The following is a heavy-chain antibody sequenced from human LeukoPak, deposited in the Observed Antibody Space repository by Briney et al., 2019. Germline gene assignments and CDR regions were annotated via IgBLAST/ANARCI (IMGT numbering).Heavy chain of an antibody. V-gene: IGHV3-23*01. J-gene: IGHJ4*02. CDR2: ISGSGGRT. Sequence: PGGSLRLSCAASGFTFTCCGMTWVRQAPGRGLEWVSGISGSGGRTYYADSVQGRFTISRDNSKNTLYLQMNSLRAEDTAVYYCAKSEGITMIVVVITSFDYWGQGTLVTVSS. D-gene: IGHD3-22*01. CDR3: AKSEGITMIVVVITSFDY. CDR1: GFTFTCCG.